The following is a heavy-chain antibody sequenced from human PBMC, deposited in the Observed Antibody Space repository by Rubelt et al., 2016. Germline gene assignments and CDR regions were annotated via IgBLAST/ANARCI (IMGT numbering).Heavy chain of an antibody. V-gene: IGHV3-23*01. Sequence: SGSGGSTYYADSVKGRFTISRDNSKNTLYLQMNSLRAEDTAVYYCARDLVCSGGSCYSSYYYYGMDVWGQGTTVTVSS. CDR2: SGSGGST. D-gene: IGHD2-15*01. J-gene: IGHJ6*02. CDR3: ARDLVCSGGSCYSSYYYYGMDV.